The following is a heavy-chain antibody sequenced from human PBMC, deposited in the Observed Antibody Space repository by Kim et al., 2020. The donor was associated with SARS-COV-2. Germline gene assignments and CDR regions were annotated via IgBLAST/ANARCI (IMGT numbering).Heavy chain of an antibody. CDR3: ARLTYCAGDCYECHLDN. CDR1: GFTFSSHW. CDR2: ISGDGTYV. D-gene: IGHD2-21*01. J-gene: IGHJ4*02. Sequence: GGSLRLSCVASGFTFSSHWMHWVRQTPGKGLLWVSRISGDGTYVYYADSVKGRFTISRDNAKNTLYLQMNSLRAEDTAVYYCARLTYCAGDCYECHLDNWGQGALVTVST. V-gene: IGHV3-74*01.